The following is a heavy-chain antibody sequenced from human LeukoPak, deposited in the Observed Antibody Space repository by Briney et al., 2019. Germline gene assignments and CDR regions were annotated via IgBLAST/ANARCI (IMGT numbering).Heavy chain of an antibody. Sequence: PGGSLRLSCAASGFTFNSYSMNWVRQAPGKGLEWVSYISSSSSTIYYADSVKGRFTISRDNAKNSLYLQMNSLRAEDTAVYYCAREGYYYGSGSYLDYWGQGTLVTVSS. J-gene: IGHJ4*02. CDR2: ISSSSSTI. D-gene: IGHD3-10*01. CDR1: GFTFNSYS. V-gene: IGHV3-48*01. CDR3: AREGYYYGSGSYLDY.